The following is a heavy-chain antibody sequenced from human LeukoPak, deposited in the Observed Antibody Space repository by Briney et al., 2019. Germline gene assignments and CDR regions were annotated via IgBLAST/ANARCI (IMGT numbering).Heavy chain of an antibody. V-gene: IGHV3-9*03. CDR3: ARDYSTSSFYYMDV. CDR1: GFIFDDYA. D-gene: IGHD6-6*01. CDR2: ISWNSGSI. J-gene: IGHJ6*03. Sequence: GGSLRLSCAASGFIFDDYAMHWVRQAPGKGLEWVSSISWNSGSIGYADSVRGRFTISRDNAKNSLYLQMNSLRADDMALYYCARDYSTSSFYYMDVWGKGTPVTVSS.